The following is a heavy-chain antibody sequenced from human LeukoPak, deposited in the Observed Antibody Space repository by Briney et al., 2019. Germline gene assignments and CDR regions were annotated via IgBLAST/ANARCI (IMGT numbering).Heavy chain of an antibody. V-gene: IGHV3-7*01. CDR2: IKQDGSEK. CDR3: ARGYGGNSV. CDR1: GFTSSSYW. J-gene: IGHJ4*02. Sequence: PGGSLRLSCAASGFTSSSYWMTWVRQAPGKGLEWVANIKQDGSEKYYVDSVKGRFTISRDNTKNSLYLQMNSLRAEDTAVYYCARGYGGNSVWGQGTLVTVSS. D-gene: IGHD4-23*01.